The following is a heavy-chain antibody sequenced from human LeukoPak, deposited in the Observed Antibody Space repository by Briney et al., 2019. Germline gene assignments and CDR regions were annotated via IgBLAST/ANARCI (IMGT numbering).Heavy chain of an antibody. J-gene: IGHJ4*02. CDR2: IYTSGST. V-gene: IGHV4-4*07. Sequence: TSETLSLTCTVSGGSISSYYWSWIRQPAGKGLGWIGRIYTSGSTNYNPSLKSRVTMSVDTSKNQFSLRLSSVTAADTAVYYCARVEFNWNYVDYWGQGTLVTVSS. D-gene: IGHD1-20*01. CDR1: GGSISSYY. CDR3: ARVEFNWNYVDY.